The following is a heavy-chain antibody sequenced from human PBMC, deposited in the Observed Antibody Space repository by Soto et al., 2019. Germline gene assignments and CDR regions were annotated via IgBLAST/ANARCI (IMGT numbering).Heavy chain of an antibody. CDR3: ARSGVTDAFDI. V-gene: IGHV2-5*02. CDR2: IYWDDDK. CDR1: GFSLSTSGVG. Sequence: QITLKESGPTRVKPTQTLTLTCTFSGFSLSTSGVGVGWIRQPPGKALEWLALIYWDDDKRYSQSLKSRLTITKDTSKNQVVLTMTNMDPVDTATYYCARSGVTDAFDIWGQGTMVTVSS. D-gene: IGHD2-8*01. J-gene: IGHJ3*02.